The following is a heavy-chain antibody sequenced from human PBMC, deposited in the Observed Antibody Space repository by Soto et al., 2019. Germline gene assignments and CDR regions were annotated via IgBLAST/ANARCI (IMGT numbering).Heavy chain of an antibody. V-gene: IGHV1-24*01. CDR1: GYTLTELS. Sequence: AGSVKGSFKVSGYTLTELSMHLVRQAPGKGLEWMGGFDPEDCETIYAHKFQGRVTMTEDTSTDTAYMELSSLRSEDTAVYYCATARDINGTTPVDYWGQGTMVTVSS. CDR2: FDPEDCET. J-gene: IGHJ4*02. D-gene: IGHD1-7*01. CDR3: ATARDINGTTPVDY.